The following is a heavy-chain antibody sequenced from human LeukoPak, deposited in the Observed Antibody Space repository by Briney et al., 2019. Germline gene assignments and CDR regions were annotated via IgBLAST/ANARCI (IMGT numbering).Heavy chain of an antibody. CDR1: GYTFTGYY. V-gene: IGHV1-2*02. CDR2: INPNSGGT. D-gene: IGHD6-19*01. CDR3: ARVQSSGWYSGFDY. Sequence: ASVKVSCKASGYTFTGYYMHWVRQAPGQGLEWMGWINPNSGGTNYAQKFQGRVTMTRDTSISTAYMELSRLRSDDTAVYYCARVQSSGWYSGFDYWGQGTLVTVSS. J-gene: IGHJ4*02.